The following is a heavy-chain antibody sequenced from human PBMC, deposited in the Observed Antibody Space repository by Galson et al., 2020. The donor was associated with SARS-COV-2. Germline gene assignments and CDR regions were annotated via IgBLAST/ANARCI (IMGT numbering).Heavy chain of an antibody. CDR3: ARERRIAVAGRHRDGWFDP. V-gene: IGHV4-34*01. D-gene: IGHD6-19*01. CDR2: INHSGST. J-gene: IGHJ5*02. Sequence: SETLSLTCAVYGGSFSGYSWSWIRQPPGKGLEWIAEINHSGSTNYNPSLKSRVTISVDTSKNQFSLKLSSVTAADTAVYYCARERRIAVAGRHRDGWFDPWGQGTLVTVSS. CDR1: GGSFSGYS.